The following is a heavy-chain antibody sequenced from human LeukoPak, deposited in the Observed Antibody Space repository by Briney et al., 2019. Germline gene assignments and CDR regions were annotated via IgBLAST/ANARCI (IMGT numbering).Heavy chain of an antibody. CDR1: GGSISSGGYS. J-gene: IGHJ5*02. CDR2: IYHSGST. V-gene: IGHV4-30-2*01. CDR3: AREVVVISGWFDP. Sequence: SETLSLTCAVSGGSISSGGYSWSWIRQPPGKGLEWIGYIYHSGSTYYNPSLKSRVTISVDRSKNQLSLKLSSVTAADTAVYYCAREVVVISGWFDPWGQGTLVTVSS. D-gene: IGHD3-22*01.